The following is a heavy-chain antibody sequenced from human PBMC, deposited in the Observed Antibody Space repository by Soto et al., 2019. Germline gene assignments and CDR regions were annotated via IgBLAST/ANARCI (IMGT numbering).Heavy chain of an antibody. CDR3: ARMSAAGTLNWFDP. V-gene: IGHV1-8*02. J-gene: IGHJ5*02. CDR1: GYTFINSD. Sequence: ASVKVSCKASGYTFINSDISWVRQAAGQGLEWLGWLNPGSGKTGYASKFPGRVAMTRDASTGTSHLELSSLTSDDTAVYYCARMSAAGTLNWFDPWGQGTLVTVSS. D-gene: IGHD6-13*01. CDR2: LNPGSGKT.